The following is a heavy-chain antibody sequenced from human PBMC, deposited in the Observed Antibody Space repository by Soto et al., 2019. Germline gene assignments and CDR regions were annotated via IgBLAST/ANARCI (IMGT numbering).Heavy chain of an antibody. CDR2: IYYSGST. V-gene: IGHV4-31*03. CDR3: ARVDKLVLPLWFGELLPSYGMDV. CDR1: GGSISSGGYY. Sequence: SETLSLTCTVSGGSISSGGYYWSWIRQHPGKGLEWIGYIYYSGSTYYNPSLKSRVTISVDTSKNQFSLKLSSVTAADTAVYYCARVDKLVLPLWFGELLPSYGMDVWGQGTTVTVSS. D-gene: IGHD3-10*01. J-gene: IGHJ6*02.